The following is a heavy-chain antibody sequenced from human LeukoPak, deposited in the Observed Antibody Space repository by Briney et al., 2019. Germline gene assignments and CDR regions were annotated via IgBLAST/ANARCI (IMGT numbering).Heavy chain of an antibody. J-gene: IGHJ6*03. CDR2: VYYNGST. D-gene: IGHD6-6*01. V-gene: IGHV4-38-2*02. CDR3: ARHSIAARGYYYYMDV. Sequence: SETLSLTCTVSGYSISSGYYWGWIRQPPGKGLEWIGNVYYNGSTYYNPSLKSRVTISVDTSKNQFSLKLSSVTAADTAVYYCARHSIAARGYYYYMDVWGKGTTVTVSS. CDR1: GYSISSGYY.